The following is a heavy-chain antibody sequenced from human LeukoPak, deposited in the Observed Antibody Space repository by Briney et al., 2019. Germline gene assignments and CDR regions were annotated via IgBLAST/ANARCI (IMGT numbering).Heavy chain of an antibody. V-gene: IGHV4-30-2*01. Sequence: SETLSLTCAVSGDSISSGGYSGSWIRQPPGKGLEWIGYIYHSGSTYYNPSLKSRVTISVDRSKNQFSLKLSSVTAADTAVYYCAREGRSSTSCYFDYWGQGTLVTVSS. J-gene: IGHJ4*02. D-gene: IGHD2-2*01. CDR2: IYHSGST. CDR3: AREGRSSTSCYFDY. CDR1: GDSISSGGYS.